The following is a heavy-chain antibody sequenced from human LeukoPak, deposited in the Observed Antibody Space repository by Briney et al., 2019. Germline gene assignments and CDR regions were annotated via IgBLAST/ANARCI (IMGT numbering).Heavy chain of an antibody. V-gene: IGHV1-69*13. CDR1: GGTFISYA. Sequence: SVKVSCKASGGTFISYAISWVRQAPGQGLEWMGGIIPIFGTANYAQKFQGRVTITADESTSTAYMELSSLRSEDTAVYYCARHLWFGTYYYYGMDVWGQGTTVTVSS. D-gene: IGHD3-10*01. CDR3: ARHLWFGTYYYYGMDV. CDR2: IIPIFGTA. J-gene: IGHJ6*02.